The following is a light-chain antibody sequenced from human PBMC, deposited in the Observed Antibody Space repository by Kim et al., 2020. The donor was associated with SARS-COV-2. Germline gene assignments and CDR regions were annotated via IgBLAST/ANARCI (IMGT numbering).Light chain of an antibody. J-gene: IGKJ1*01. CDR3: QQSSSTPPWT. CDR2: AAS. CDR1: QSISSY. V-gene: IGKV1-39*01. Sequence: SVGDRVTITCRASQSISSYLNWYQQKPGKAPKLLIYAASSLQSGVPSRFSGSGSGTDFTLTISSLQPEDFATYYCQQSSSTPPWTFGQGTKVDI.